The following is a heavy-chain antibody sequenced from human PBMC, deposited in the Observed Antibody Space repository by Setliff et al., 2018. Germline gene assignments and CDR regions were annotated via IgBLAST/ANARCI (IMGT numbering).Heavy chain of an antibody. J-gene: IGHJ4*02. D-gene: IGHD2-21*02. Sequence: GESLKISCQASGYIFTNLWVGWVRQMPGKGLEWMGIIFPDDSDTRYTASFRGQVTISADKSLNIAYLEWSSLKASDSAMYFCARFCGGDCPLDFWGQGTLVTVSS. CDR3: ARFCGGDCPLDF. V-gene: IGHV5-51*01. CDR2: IFPDDSDT. CDR1: GYIFTNLW.